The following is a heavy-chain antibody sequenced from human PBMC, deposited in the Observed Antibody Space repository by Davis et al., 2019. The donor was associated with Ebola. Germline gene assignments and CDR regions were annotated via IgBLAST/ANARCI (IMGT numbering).Heavy chain of an antibody. CDR1: GFTFSSYS. CDR3: ARGRRLLADGFHI. D-gene: IGHD2-8*02. J-gene: IGHJ3*02. CDR2: ISSSSNYI. V-gene: IGHV3-21*01. Sequence: GESLKISCAVSGFTFSSYSMNWARQAPGKGLEWVSTISSSSNYIYYAESVKGRFTISRDNANNSLTLQMNSLGAEDTAVYYCARGRRLLADGFHIWGQGTMVTASS.